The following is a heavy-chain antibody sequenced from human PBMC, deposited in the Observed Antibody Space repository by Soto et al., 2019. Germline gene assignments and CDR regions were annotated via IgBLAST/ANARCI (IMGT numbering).Heavy chain of an antibody. J-gene: IGHJ3*02. Sequence: QVQLVQSGAEVKKPGAAVKVSCKASGYTFGSYGINWVRQAPGQGLEWMGWISEYDGDTKYEQKFQGRVTMTTDTSTGTAYMDLRSLRSDDTDVYYCARGTSSSSLFGSLNIWGQGTMVTVSS. D-gene: IGHD6-6*01. CDR1: GYTFGSYG. V-gene: IGHV1-18*01. CDR2: ISEYDGDT. CDR3: ARGTSSSSLFGSLNI.